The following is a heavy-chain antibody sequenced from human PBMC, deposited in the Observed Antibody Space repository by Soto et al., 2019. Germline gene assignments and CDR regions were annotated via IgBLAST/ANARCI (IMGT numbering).Heavy chain of an antibody. V-gene: IGHV3-7*01. CDR2: IKQDGSEK. CDR3: ARDAISGTTEDY. J-gene: IGHJ4*02. CDR1: GFTFSNYW. Sequence: GGSLRLSCAASGFTFSNYWMSWVRQAPGKGLEWVANIKQDGSEKYYVDSVKGRFTISRDNAKNSLYLQMNSLRAEDTAVYYCARDAISGTTEDYWGQGTLVTVSS. D-gene: IGHD1-20*01.